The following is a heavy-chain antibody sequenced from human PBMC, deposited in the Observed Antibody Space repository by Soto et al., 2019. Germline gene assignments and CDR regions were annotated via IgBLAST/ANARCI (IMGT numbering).Heavy chain of an antibody. J-gene: IGHJ4*02. D-gene: IGHD3-3*01. CDR3: ARGAVLRFLDWLI. V-gene: IGHV1-18*04. CDR1: GYTFTNYG. CDR2: ISAYNGNT. Sequence: ASVKVSCKASGYTFTNYGISWVRQAPGQGLEWMGWISAYNGNTNYAQNLQGRVTMTTDTSTSTAYMELRSLRSDDTAVYYCARGAVLRFLDWLIWGQGTLVPVYS.